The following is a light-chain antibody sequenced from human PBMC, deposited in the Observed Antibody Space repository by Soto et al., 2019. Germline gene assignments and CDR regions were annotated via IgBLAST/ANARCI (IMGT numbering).Light chain of an antibody. J-gene: IGKJ5*01. V-gene: IGKV1-12*01. CDR3: QYTDSFPLIT. CDR2: AAS. Sequence: DIQMTHCPSFGFASVGDRVTITCRASQIISNWVAWYQQKPGKAPNLLIYAASSLYSVVPSRFSGSGSGTDFTLTITSLQPEDFATYYCQYTDSFPLITFGQGTRLEIK. CDR1: QIISNW.